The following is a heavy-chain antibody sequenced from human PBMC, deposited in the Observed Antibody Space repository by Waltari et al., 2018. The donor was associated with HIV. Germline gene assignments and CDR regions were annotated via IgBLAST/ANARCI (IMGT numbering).Heavy chain of an antibody. CDR3: ARDIQDDYGDAGAFDI. J-gene: IGHJ3*02. D-gene: IGHD4-17*01. CDR2: ISSNGSTT. V-gene: IGHV3-48*03. Sequence: EVQLVQSGGGLGQPGESLRLFCAASGFTLRRYEMNWVRQAPGKGLEWVSYISSNGSTTYYADSVKGRFTISKAKNSLYLQMNSLRAEDTAVYYCARDIQDDYGDAGAFDIWGQGTMITVSS. CDR1: GFTLRRYE.